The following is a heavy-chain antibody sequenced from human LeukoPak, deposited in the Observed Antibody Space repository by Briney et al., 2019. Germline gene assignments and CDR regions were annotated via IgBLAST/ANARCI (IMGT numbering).Heavy chain of an antibody. CDR1: GGSISSYY. Sequence: SETLSLTCTVSGGSISSYYWSWIRQPPGKGLEWIGYIYYSGSTNYNPSLKSRVTISVDTSKNQFSLKLSSVTAADTAVYYCARGRGHYYGSGSYYRNYYYYYMDVWGKGTTVTVSS. J-gene: IGHJ6*03. V-gene: IGHV4-59*01. CDR2: IYYSGST. D-gene: IGHD3-10*01. CDR3: ARGRGHYYGSGSYYRNYYYYYMDV.